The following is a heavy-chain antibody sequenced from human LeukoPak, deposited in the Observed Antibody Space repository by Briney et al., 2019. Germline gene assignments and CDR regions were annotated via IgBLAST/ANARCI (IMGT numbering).Heavy chain of an antibody. V-gene: IGHV3-23*01. CDR2: ISGSGSST. CDR1: GFTFSSYA. CDR3: AKENTIFGVVIIPFDY. J-gene: IGHJ4*02. Sequence: GGSLRLSCAASGFTFSSYAMSWVRQAPGKGLEWVSAISGSGSSTYYADSVKGRFTISRDNSKNTLYLQMNSLRAEDTAVYYCAKENTIFGVVIIPFDYWGQGTLVTVSS. D-gene: IGHD3-3*01.